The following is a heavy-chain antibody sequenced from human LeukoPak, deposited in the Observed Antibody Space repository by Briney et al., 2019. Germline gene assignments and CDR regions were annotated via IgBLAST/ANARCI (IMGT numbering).Heavy chain of an antibody. D-gene: IGHD3-16*01. V-gene: IGHV4-34*01. J-gene: IGHJ4*02. CDR1: GGSFSGYY. CDR3: ARGHDYVFLLDY. Sequence: SETLSLTCAVYGGSFSGYYWSWIRQPPGKGLEWIGEINHSGSTNYNPSLKSRVTIAVDTSKNKFSLKLSSVTAADTAVYYCARGHDYVFLLDYWGQGTLVTVSS. CDR2: INHSGST.